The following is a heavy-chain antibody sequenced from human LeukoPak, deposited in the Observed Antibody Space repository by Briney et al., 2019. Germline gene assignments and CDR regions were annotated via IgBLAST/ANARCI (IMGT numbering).Heavy chain of an antibody. CDR3: ARESIAAAGLFDY. V-gene: IGHV4-31*03. CDR1: GGSISSGGYS. D-gene: IGHD6-13*01. CDR2: IYYSGST. Sequence: SQTLSLTCTVSGGSISSGGYSWSWIRQHPGKGLEWIGYIYYSGSTYYNPSLKSRVTISVDTSKNQFSLKLSSVTAADTAVYYCARESIAAAGLFDYWGQGTLVTVSS. J-gene: IGHJ4*02.